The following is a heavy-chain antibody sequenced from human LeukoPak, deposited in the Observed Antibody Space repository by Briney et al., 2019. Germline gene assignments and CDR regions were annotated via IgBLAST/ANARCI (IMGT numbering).Heavy chain of an antibody. CDR3: ARASGYCSSTSCFYYYYMDV. Sequence: SETLSLTCTVSGGSISSSSYYWGWIRQPPGKGLEWIGRIYSSGSTYYNPSLKSRVTISVDTSKNQFSLKLSSVTAADTAVYYCARASGYCSSTSCFYYYYMDVWGKGTTVTISS. CDR1: GGSISSSSYY. D-gene: IGHD2-2*03. J-gene: IGHJ6*03. CDR2: IYSSGST. V-gene: IGHV4-39*01.